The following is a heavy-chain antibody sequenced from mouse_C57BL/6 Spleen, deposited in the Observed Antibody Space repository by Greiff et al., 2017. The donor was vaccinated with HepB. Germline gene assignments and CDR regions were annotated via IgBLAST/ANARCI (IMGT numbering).Heavy chain of an antibody. D-gene: IGHD2-4*01. J-gene: IGHJ3*01. CDR1: GYTFTSYW. CDR2: IDPNSGGT. CDR3: AREDIYYDYEAWFAY. Sequence: VQLQQPGAELVKPGASVKLSCKASGYTFTSYWMHWVKQRPGRGIEWIGRIDPNSGGTKYNEKFKSKATLTVDKPSSTAYMQLSSLTSEDSAVYYCAREDIYYDYEAWFAYWGQGTLVTVSA. V-gene: IGHV1-72*01.